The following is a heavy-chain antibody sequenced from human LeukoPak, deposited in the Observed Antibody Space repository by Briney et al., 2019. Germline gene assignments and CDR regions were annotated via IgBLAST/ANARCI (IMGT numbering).Heavy chain of an antibody. Sequence: GASVKVSCKASGYTFTGYYMHWVRQAPGQGLEWMGRINPNNGGTNYAQKFQGRVTMTRDTSISTAYMELSRLRSDDTAVYYCARDSYYYDSSGYYYYFDYWGQGTLVTVSS. J-gene: IGHJ4*02. V-gene: IGHV1-2*06. CDR3: ARDSYYYDSSGYYYYFDY. D-gene: IGHD3-22*01. CDR2: INPNNGGT. CDR1: GYTFTGYY.